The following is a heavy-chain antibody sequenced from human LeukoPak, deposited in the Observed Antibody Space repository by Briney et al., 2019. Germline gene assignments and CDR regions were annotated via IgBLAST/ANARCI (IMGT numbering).Heavy chain of an antibody. D-gene: IGHD1-26*01. V-gene: IGHV4-59*08. J-gene: IGHJ4*02. Sequence: PSETLSLTCTVSGGSMSSYYWSWVRQPPGKGLEWIGYIYYSGSTNYNPSLKSRVTISVDTSKNQFSLKLSSVTAADTAVYYCATQESGSYYDYWGQGTLVTVSS. CDR2: IYYSGST. CDR3: ATQESGSYYDY. CDR1: GGSMSSYY.